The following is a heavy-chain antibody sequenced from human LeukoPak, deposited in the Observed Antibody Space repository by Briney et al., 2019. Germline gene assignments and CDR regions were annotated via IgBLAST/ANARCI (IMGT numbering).Heavy chain of an antibody. J-gene: IGHJ4*02. CDR3: ARGEMVQVY. CDR2: TNTDGSTT. CDR1: GFTFSSYW. Sequence: QAGGSLRLSCVASGFTFSSYWMHWVRQAPGKGLVWVSRTNTDGSTTSYADSVKGRFTISRDNAKNTLYLQMNSLRADDTAVYYCARGEMVQVYWGQGTLVTVSS. V-gene: IGHV3-74*01. D-gene: IGHD5-24*01.